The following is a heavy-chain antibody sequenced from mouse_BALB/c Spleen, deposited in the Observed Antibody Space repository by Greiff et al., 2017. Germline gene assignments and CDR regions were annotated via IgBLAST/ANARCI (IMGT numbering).Heavy chain of an antibody. CDR3: ARDQGALGPGFAY. CDR1: GYSITSGYY. CDR2: ISYDGSN. Sequence: EVKLQESGPGLVKPSQSLSLTCSVTGYSITSGYYWNWIRQFPGNKLEWMGYISYDGSNNYNPSLKNRISITRDTSKNQFFLKLNSVTTEDTATYYCARDQGALGPGFAYWGQGTLVTVSA. J-gene: IGHJ3*01. D-gene: IGHD4-1*01. V-gene: IGHV3-6*02.